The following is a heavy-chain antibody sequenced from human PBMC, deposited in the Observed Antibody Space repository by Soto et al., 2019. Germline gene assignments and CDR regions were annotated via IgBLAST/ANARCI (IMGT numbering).Heavy chain of an antibody. Sequence: ASVKVSCKDSGYTFTSSGISWVRQAPGQGPEWMGWLSTYNGDTNYAQKFQGRVTMTTDTSTSTAYMDLRSLRSDDRAVYYCARTVAGYFDPWGQGTLVTVSS. CDR1: GYTFTSSG. D-gene: IGHD6-19*01. CDR2: LSTYNGDT. J-gene: IGHJ4*02. CDR3: ARTVAGYFDP. V-gene: IGHV1-18*01.